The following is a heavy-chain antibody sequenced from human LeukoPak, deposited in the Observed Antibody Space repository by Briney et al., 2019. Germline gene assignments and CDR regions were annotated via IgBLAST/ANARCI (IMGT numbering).Heavy chain of an antibody. J-gene: IGHJ4*02. Sequence: QPGRSLRLSCAASGFTFGSYGMHWVRQAPGKGLEWVGVIPHDGNNQYYADSVKGRFTISRDNSKNTLYLQTNSLRAEDTAVYYCAKASGESSGYRFDYWGQGTLVTVST. D-gene: IGHD3-22*01. V-gene: IGHV3-30*18. CDR2: IPHDGNNQ. CDR1: GFTFGSYG. CDR3: AKASGESSGYRFDY.